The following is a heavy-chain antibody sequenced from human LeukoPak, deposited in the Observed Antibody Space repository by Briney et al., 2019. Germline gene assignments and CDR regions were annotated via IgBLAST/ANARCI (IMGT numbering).Heavy chain of an antibody. CDR3: ARTRLGDY. CDR2: INPNSGGT. J-gene: IGHJ4*02. D-gene: IGHD1-1*01. V-gene: IGHV1-2*02. Sequence: ASVKVSCKASGGTFSSLAISWVRQAPGQGLEWMGWINPNSGGTNYAQKFQGRVTMTRDTSITTAYMELSSLRSDDTAVYYCARTRLGDYWGQGTLVTVSS. CDR1: GGTFSSLA.